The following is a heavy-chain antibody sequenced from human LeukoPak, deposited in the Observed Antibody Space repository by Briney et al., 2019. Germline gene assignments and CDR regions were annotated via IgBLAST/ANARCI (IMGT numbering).Heavy chain of an antibody. Sequence: PGGSLRLSRATSGFTFSSYSMNWVRQAPGKGLEWVSCISSSSSYIYYTDSVKGRFTISRDNAKNSLTLQMNSLRAEDTAVYYCARLGPRNSSGYYYYWGQGTLVTVSS. J-gene: IGHJ4*02. CDR2: ISSSSSYI. CDR1: GFTFSSYS. V-gene: IGHV3-21*01. CDR3: ARLGPRNSSGYYYY. D-gene: IGHD3-22*01.